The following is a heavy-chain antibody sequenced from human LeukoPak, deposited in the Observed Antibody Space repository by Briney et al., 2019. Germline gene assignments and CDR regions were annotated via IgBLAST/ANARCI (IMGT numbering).Heavy chain of an antibody. CDR3: ARGTLITIFGVVFYGAFDI. J-gene: IGHJ3*02. V-gene: IGHV4-59*01. CDR2: IYYSGST. CDR1: GGSISSYY. Sequence: SETLSLTCTVSGGSISSYYWSWIRQPPGKGLEWIGYIYYSGSTNYNPSLKSRVTISVDTSKNQFSLKLSSVTAADTAVYYCARGTLITIFGVVFYGAFDIWGQETMVTVSS. D-gene: IGHD3-3*01.